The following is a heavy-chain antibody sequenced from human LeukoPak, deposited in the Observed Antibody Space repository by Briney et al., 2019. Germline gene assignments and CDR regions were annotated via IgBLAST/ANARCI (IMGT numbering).Heavy chain of an antibody. J-gene: IGHJ4*02. CDR1: GFTVSSNY. D-gene: IGHD5-24*01. CDR2: ISGSGGST. CDR3: AKAPRRDGPLYYFDY. V-gene: IGHV3-23*01. Sequence: GGALRLSYAASGFTVSSNYMSLGRHAPGKGVEWGSAISGSGGSTYYADSVKGRFTISRDNSKNTLYLQMNSLRAEDTAVYYCAKAPRRDGPLYYFDYWGQGTLVTVSS.